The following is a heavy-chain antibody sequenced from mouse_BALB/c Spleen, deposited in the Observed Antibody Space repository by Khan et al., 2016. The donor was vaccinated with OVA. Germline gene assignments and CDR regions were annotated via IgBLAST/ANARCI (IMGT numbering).Heavy chain of an antibody. CDR2: ISYSGNT. J-gene: IGHJ2*01. CDR1: GYSITSDYA. CDR3: ARIYGGDFDY. V-gene: IGHV3-2*02. Sequence: EVQLQQSGPGLVKPSQSLSLTCTVTGYSITSDYAWNWIRQFPGNKLEWMGYISYSGNTKYNPSLKSRISITRDTSKNQFFLQLNSVTTEDTATSSCARIYGGDFDYWGQGTTLTVSS. D-gene: IGHD1-1*01.